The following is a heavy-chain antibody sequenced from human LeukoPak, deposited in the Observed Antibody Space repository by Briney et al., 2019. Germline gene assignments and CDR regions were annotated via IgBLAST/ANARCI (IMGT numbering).Heavy chain of an antibody. Sequence: ASVKVSCKASGYTFTGYYMHWVRQAPGQGLEWMGWINPNSGGTNYAQKFQGRVTMTRDTSISTAYMELSRLRSDDTAVYYCARVSARGVSRDFDYWGQGTLVTVSS. CDR3: ARVSARGVSRDFDY. D-gene: IGHD3-10*01. CDR2: INPNSGGT. J-gene: IGHJ4*02. CDR1: GYTFTGYY. V-gene: IGHV1-2*02.